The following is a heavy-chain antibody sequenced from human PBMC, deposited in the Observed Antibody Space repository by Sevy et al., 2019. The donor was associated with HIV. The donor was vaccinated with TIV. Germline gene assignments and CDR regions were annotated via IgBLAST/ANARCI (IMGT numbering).Heavy chain of an antibody. D-gene: IGHD3-10*01. V-gene: IGHV6-1*01. Sequence: QSQTLSLTCDISGYSVTSSNAAWNWIRQSPSRGLEWLGKTYFRSKWFHDYADSVKSRITINPDTSKNQFSLQLKSVTPEDTVVYYCAREILSRGIRGVIGTWGQGTLVTVSS. CDR2: TYFRSKWFH. CDR3: AREILSRGIRGVIGT. CDR1: GYSVTSSNAA. J-gene: IGHJ5*02.